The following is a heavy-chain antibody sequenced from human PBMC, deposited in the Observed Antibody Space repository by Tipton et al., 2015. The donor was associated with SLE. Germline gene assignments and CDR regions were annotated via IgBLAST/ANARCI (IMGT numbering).Heavy chain of an antibody. Sequence: TLSLTCAVYGGSFSGYYWSWIRQPPGKGLEWIGEINPSGNTNYNPSLKSRVTISIDTSKKQFSLNLNSVNAADTAVYYCARDSICGGECFLNWGQGTQVTVSS. CDR2: INPSGNT. J-gene: IGHJ4*02. V-gene: IGHV4-34*01. CDR1: GGSFSGYY. D-gene: IGHD2-21*01. CDR3: ARDSICGGECFLN.